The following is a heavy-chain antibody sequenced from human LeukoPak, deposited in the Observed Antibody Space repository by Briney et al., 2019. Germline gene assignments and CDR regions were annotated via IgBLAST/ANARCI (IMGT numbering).Heavy chain of an antibody. J-gene: IGHJ6*02. Sequence: GSLRLSCAASGFTFSSYEMNWVRQAPGKGLEWIGRIYTSGSTNYNPSLKSRVTMSVDTSKNQFSLKLSSVTAADTAVYYCATSLRYYYYGMDVWGQGTTVTVSS. CDR2: IYTSGST. V-gene: IGHV4-59*10. D-gene: IGHD4/OR15-4a*01. CDR1: GFTFSSYE. CDR3: ATSLRYYYYGMDV.